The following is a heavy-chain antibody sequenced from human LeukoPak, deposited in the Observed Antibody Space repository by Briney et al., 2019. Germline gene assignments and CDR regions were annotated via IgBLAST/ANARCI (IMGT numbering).Heavy chain of an antibody. V-gene: IGHV3-21*01. J-gene: IGHJ4*02. CDR2: ISDSGTYI. CDR3: ARDDGWLRFSLEY. CDR1: GFTFSSYS. Sequence: PGGSLRLSCAASGFTFSSYSMNWVRQAPGKGLEWISSISDSGTYIHYADSVKGRISISRDNAKNSLSLQMNSLRAADTAVYYCARDDGWLRFSLEYWGQGTLVTVSS. D-gene: IGHD5-12*01.